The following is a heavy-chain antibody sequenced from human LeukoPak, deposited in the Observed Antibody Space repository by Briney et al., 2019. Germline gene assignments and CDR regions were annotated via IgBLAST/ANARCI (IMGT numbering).Heavy chain of an antibody. J-gene: IGHJ4*02. V-gene: IGHV3-23*01. Sequence: GGSLRLSCAASGFTFGSYTMNWVRQAPGKGLEWVSGISGSGGGTYYADFVKGRFTISRDNSKNTVYLQLNSLRPEDTAVYYCAKRLDYFDSWGQGTLVTVSS. CDR3: AKRLDYFDS. CDR1: GFTFGSYT. CDR2: ISGSGGGT.